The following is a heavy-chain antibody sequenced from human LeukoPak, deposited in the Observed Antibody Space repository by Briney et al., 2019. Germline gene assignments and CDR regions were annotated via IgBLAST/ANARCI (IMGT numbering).Heavy chain of an antibody. CDR2: FYRTGST. J-gene: IGHJ4*02. CDR1: GYSISSGYY. CDR3: AREAQWQKHAIDY. V-gene: IGHV4-38-2*02. D-gene: IGHD6-19*01. Sequence: SETLSLTCSVSGYSISSGYYRGWIRQPPGKGLEYIGSFYRTGSTYYNPSLRSRVTISADTSKNQFSLKLSSVTAADTAVYYCAREAQWQKHAIDYWGQGTLVTVSS.